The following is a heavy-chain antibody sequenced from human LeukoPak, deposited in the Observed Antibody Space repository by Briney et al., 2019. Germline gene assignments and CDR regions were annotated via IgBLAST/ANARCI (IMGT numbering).Heavy chain of an antibody. J-gene: IGHJ4*02. V-gene: IGHV4-61*01. D-gene: IGHD3-3*01. CDR2: IYYSGST. CDR3: ARVGEGDFWSGYYEDYFDY. CDR1: GGSVSSGSYY. Sequence: PSETLSLTCTVSGGSVSSGSYYWSWIRQPPGKGLEWIGYIYYSGSTNYNPSLKSRVTISVDTSKNQFSLKLSSVTAADTAVYYCARVGEGDFWSGYYEDYFDYWGQGTLVTVSS.